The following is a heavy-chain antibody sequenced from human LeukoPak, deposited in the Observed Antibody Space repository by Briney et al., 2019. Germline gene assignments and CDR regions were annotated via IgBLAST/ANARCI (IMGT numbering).Heavy chain of an antibody. V-gene: IGHV5-51*01. D-gene: IGHD3-10*01. Sequence: ASLQISCETAGCTFTSYWIGGGRPPRGKGLGGMGVIFPRDSDVRYSPSFQRHVTISAYKSTNTAYLPWGSLKASASAMYYCVRSLPGTLLRGYVMDVWGPGTTVTVS. J-gene: IGHJ6*02. CDR2: IFPRDSDV. CDR1: GCTFTSYW. CDR3: VRSLPGTLLRGYVMDV.